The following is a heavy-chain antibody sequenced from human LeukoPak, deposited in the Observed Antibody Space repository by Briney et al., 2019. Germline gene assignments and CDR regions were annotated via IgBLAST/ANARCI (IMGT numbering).Heavy chain of an antibody. CDR3: AREASSSSAVDY. V-gene: IGHV1-8*03. CDR1: GYTFTSYD. J-gene: IGHJ4*02. D-gene: IGHD6-6*01. Sequence: ASVKVSCKASGYTFTSYDINWVRQATGQGLEWMGWMNPNSGNTGYAQKFQGRVTITSNTSISTAYMELSSLRSEDTAVYYCAREASSSSAVDYWGQGTLVTVSS. CDR2: MNPNSGNT.